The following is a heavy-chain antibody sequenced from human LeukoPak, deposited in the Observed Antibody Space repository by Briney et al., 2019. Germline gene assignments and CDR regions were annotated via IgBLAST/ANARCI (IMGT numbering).Heavy chain of an antibody. CDR2: IYYSGST. Sequence: PSETLSLTCTVSGGSVSSGSYYWSWIRQPPGKGLEWIGYIYYSGSTNYNPSLKSRVTISVDTSKNQFSLKLSSVTAADTAVYYCAGRLPGVRGYFQHWGQGTLVTVSS. CDR3: AGRLPGVRGYFQH. V-gene: IGHV4-61*01. CDR1: GGSVSSGSYY. J-gene: IGHJ1*01.